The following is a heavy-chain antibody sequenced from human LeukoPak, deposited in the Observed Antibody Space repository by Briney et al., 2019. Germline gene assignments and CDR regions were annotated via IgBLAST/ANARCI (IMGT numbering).Heavy chain of an antibody. CDR2: INSGTTI. CDR1: GFTFSSSE. V-gene: IGHV3-48*03. Sequence: GGSLRLSCGASGFTFSSSEMDWVRQAPGKGLEWVASINSGTTIYYADSGKCRFTISRDNTKNSVYLQMSSLRAEDTAVYYCARGYYYGSGSYSLVFDYWGQGILVTVSS. J-gene: IGHJ4*02. D-gene: IGHD3-10*01. CDR3: ARGYYYGSGSYSLVFDY.